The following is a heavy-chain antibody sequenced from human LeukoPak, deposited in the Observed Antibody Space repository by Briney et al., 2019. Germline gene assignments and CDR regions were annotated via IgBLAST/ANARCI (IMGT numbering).Heavy chain of an antibody. V-gene: IGHV3-23*01. Sequence: PGGSLRLSCAASGFTFIDYAMSWVRQAPGKGLEWVSGISGGGASTYYADSVKGRFTISRDNSKNTMYLQMSSLRAEDTALYYCAEDVRSVATIIANWGQGTLVTVSS. D-gene: IGHD5-12*01. CDR2: ISGGGAST. CDR3: AEDVRSVATIIAN. J-gene: IGHJ4*02. CDR1: GFTFIDYA.